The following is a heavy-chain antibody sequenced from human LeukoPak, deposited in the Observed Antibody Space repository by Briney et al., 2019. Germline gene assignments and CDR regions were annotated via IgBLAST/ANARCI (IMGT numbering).Heavy chain of an antibody. CDR3: ARWYDFWSGYYTGPFDY. CDR1: GGSFSGYY. CDR2: INHSGST. D-gene: IGHD3-3*01. Sequence: SETLSLTCAVYGGSFSGYYWSWIRQPPGKGLEWIGEINHSGSTNYNPSLKSRVTISVDTSKNQFSLKLSSVTAADTAVYYCARWYDFWSGYYTGPFDYWGQGTLVTVSS. V-gene: IGHV4-34*01. J-gene: IGHJ4*02.